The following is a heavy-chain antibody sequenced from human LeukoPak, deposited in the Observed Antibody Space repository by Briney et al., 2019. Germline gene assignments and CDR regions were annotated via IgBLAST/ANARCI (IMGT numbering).Heavy chain of an antibody. Sequence: KTSETLSLTCTVSGGSISSSSYYWGWIRQPPGKGLEWIGSIYYSGSTYYNPSLKSRVTISVDTSKNQFSLKLSSVTAADTAVYYCASTQTAMVPPTLDYWGQGTLVTVSS. CDR2: IYYSGST. CDR3: ASTQTAMVPPTLDY. J-gene: IGHJ4*02. CDR1: GGSISSSSYY. D-gene: IGHD5-18*01. V-gene: IGHV4-39*07.